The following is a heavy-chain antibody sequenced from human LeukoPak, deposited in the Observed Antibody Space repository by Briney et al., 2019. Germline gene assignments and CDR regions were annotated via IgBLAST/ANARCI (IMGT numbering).Heavy chain of an antibody. CDR2: IIPIFGTV. J-gene: IGHJ6*03. Sequence: SVKVSCKASGGTFSSYAISWVRQAPGQGLEWMGGIIPIFGTVNYAQKFQGRVMITADESTSTAYMELSSLKSEDTTVYYCARGGLEVWGSYRYVYYYIDVWGKGTTVTISS. CDR3: ARGGLEVWGSYRYVYYYIDV. D-gene: IGHD3-16*02. V-gene: IGHV1-69*13. CDR1: GGTFSSYA.